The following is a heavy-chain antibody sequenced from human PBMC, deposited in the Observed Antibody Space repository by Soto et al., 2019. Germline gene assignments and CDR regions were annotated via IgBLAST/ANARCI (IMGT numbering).Heavy chain of an antibody. D-gene: IGHD3-9*01. Sequence: GGSLRLSCAASGFTFSSYGMHWVRQAPGKGLEWVAVIWYDGSNKYYADSVKGRFTISRDNSKNTLYLQMNSLRAEDTAVYYCARDHERWDYDILTGYYNVESVGYYYYMDVWGKGTTVTVSS. V-gene: IGHV3-33*01. J-gene: IGHJ6*03. CDR2: IWYDGSNK. CDR1: GFTFSSYG. CDR3: ARDHERWDYDILTGYYNVESVGYYYYMDV.